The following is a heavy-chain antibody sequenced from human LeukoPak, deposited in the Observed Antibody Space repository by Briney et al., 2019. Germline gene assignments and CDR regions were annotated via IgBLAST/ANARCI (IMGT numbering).Heavy chain of an antibody. CDR1: GGSFSGYY. J-gene: IGHJ4*02. V-gene: IGHV4-34*01. CDR2: INHSGST. CDR3: ARRRLKYSSSWYPSIFDY. Sequence: PSETLSLTCAVYGGSFSGYYWSWIRQPPGKGLEWIGEINHSGSTNYNPSLKSRVTISVDTSKNQFSLKLSSVTAADTAVYYCARRRLKYSSSWYPSIFDYWGRGTLVTVSS. D-gene: IGHD6-13*01.